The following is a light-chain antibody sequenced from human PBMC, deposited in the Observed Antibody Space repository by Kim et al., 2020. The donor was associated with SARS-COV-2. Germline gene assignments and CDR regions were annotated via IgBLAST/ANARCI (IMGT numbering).Light chain of an antibody. J-gene: IGLJ2*01. CDR2: DVS. V-gene: IGLV2-11*01. Sequence: GQAGTISCTGTSSDVGGSNYVSLYQQHPGKAPKLMIYDVSQRPSGVPDRFSGSKSGNTASLTISGLQAEDEADYYCCSYAGSYTLVFGGGTQLTVL. CDR3: CSYAGSYTLV. CDR1: SSDVGGSNY.